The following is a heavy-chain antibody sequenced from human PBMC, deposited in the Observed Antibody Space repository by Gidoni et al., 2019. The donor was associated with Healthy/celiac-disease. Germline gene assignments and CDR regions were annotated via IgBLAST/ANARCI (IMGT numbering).Heavy chain of an antibody. D-gene: IGHD6-19*01. J-gene: IGHJ3*02. CDR3: ARDSSGWYPYDAFDI. Sequence: QVHLQASGPGLVKPSETLSLTCTVSGGSISSYYWSWIRQPPGKGLEWIGYIYYSGSTNYNPSLKSRVTISVDTSKNQFSLKLSSVTAADTAVYYCARDSSGWYPYDAFDIWGQGTMVTVSS. CDR1: GGSISSYY. CDR2: IYYSGST. V-gene: IGHV4-59*01.